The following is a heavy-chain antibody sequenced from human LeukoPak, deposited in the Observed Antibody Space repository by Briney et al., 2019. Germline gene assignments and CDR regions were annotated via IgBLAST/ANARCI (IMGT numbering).Heavy chain of an antibody. D-gene: IGHD6-19*01. V-gene: IGHV4-34*01. CDR2: INHSGST. CDR1: GGSFSGYY. CDR3: ARRWLAVAGKPTRRFDP. J-gene: IGHJ5*02. Sequence: PSETLSLTCAVYGGSFSGYYWSWIRQPPGKGLEWIGEINHSGSTNYNPSLKSRVTISVDTSKNQFSLKLSSVTAADTAVYYCARRWLAVAGKPTRRFDPWGQGTLVTVSS.